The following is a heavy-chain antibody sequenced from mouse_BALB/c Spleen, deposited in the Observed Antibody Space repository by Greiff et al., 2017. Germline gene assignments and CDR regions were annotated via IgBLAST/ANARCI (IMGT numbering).Heavy chain of an antibody. D-gene: IGHD1-3*01. CDR2: INPSNGGT. Sequence: QVQLQQSGAELVKPGASVKLSCKASGYTFTSYYMYWVKQRPGQGLEWIGEINPSNGGTNFNEKFKSKATLTVDKSSSTAYMQLNSLTSEDSAVYSGTCSEVRVAYDAMDYWGQGTSVTVSS. V-gene: IGHV1S81*02. J-gene: IGHJ4*01. CDR1: GYTFTSYY. CDR3: TCSEVRVAYDAMDY.